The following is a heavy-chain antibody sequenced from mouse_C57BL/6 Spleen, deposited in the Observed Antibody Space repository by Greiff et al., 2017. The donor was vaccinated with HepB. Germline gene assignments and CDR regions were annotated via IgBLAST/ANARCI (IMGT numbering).Heavy chain of an antibody. CDR1: GYAFSSYW. CDR3: ARYDYDVYFDV. J-gene: IGHJ1*03. Sequence: VQLQQSGAELVKPGASVKISCKASGYAFSSYWLNWVKQRPGKGLGWIGQIYPGDGDTNYNGKFKVKATLTADKSSSTAYMQLSSLTSEDSAVYFCARYDYDVYFDVWGTGTTVTVSS. V-gene: IGHV1-80*01. D-gene: IGHD2-4*01. CDR2: IYPGDGDT.